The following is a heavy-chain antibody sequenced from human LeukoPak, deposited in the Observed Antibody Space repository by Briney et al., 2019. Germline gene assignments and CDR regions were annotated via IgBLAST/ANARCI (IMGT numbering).Heavy chain of an antibody. CDR2: IYTGGSK. J-gene: IGHJ3*02. CDR3: TRDRSNSGTRDAFDI. CDR1: CFAGSGRY. Sequence: GSLKLSCAASCFAGSGRYIGWVRQAPGIGLGWVSVIYTGGSKYYGDSVKGRFTTSRDISQNTVYLQMNILRAENTAVYYCTRDRSNSGTRDAFDIWGQGTMVSVSS. V-gene: IGHV3-53*01. D-gene: IGHD1-26*01.